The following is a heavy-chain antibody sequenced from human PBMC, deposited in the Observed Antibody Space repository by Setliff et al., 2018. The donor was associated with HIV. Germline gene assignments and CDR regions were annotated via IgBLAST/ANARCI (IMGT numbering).Heavy chain of an antibody. J-gene: IGHJ4*02. CDR2: IDYNEIT. CDR1: GDSVSRSNYY. D-gene: IGHD3-3*01. Sequence: PSETLSLTCTVSGDSVSRSNYYWAWIRQPPGKGLEWIGSIDYNEITYYNPSLKSRVTLSVDTPKNQFSPYLSSVTASDTAVYYCASLFRLSGFWISFLPDYWGQGILVTVSS. CDR3: ASLFRLSGFWISFLPDY. V-gene: IGHV4-39*01.